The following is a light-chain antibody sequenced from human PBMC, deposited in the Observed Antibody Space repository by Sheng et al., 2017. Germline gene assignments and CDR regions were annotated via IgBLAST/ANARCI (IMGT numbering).Light chain of an antibody. CDR3: QAWDSSTVV. CDR1: KMGDKH. V-gene: IGLV3-1*01. Sequence: SYELTQPPSVSVSPGQTASITCSGDKMGDKHVSWYQQEAGQSPILVMYQNSRRPSGIPERFSGSNSGNTATLTISGTQAMDEADYHCQAWDSSTVVFGGGTKLTVL. CDR2: QNS. J-gene: IGLJ2*01.